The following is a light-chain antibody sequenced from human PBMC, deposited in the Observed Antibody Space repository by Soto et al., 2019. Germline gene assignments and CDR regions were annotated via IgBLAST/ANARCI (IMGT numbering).Light chain of an antibody. CDR3: QQYNNWPPYT. CDR2: GAS. Sequence: EIVMTQSPATLSVSPRERATLSCRASQSVSSNLAWYQQKPGQAPRLLIYGASTRATGIPARFSGSGSGTEFTLTISNLQSEYFALYYCQQYNNWPPYTVGQGTKLEIK. V-gene: IGKV3-15*01. CDR1: QSVSSN. J-gene: IGKJ2*01.